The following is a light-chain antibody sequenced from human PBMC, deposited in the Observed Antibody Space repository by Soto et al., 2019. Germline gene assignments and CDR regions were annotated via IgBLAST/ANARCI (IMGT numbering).Light chain of an antibody. CDR1: SGSVSTSFY. J-gene: IGLJ3*02. CDR2: STN. Sequence: QTVVTQEPSFSVSPGRTVTLTCGLSSGSVSTSFYPSWYQQTPGQAPRTLIYSTNTRPSGAPARFSGSILGNKAALTITGAQADDESDYYCVLYVGSGIWVFGGGTKLTVL. V-gene: IGLV8-61*01. CDR3: VLYVGSGIWV.